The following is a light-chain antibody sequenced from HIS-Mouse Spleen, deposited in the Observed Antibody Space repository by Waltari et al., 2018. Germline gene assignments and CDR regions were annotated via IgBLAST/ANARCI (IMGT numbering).Light chain of an antibody. Sequence: SYELTQPPSVSVSPGQTARITCSVDALPKKYAYWYQQKSGQAPVLVIYEDSKRPSGIPWGFAGSSSGTMATLTISGAQVEDEADYYCYSTDSSGNHRVFGGGTKLTVL. CDR3: YSTDSSGNHRV. J-gene: IGLJ2*01. V-gene: IGLV3-10*01. CDR1: ALPKKY. CDR2: EDS.